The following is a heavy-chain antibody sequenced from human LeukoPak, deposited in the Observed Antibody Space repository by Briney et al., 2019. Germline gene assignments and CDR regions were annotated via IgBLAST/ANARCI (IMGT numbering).Heavy chain of an antibody. Sequence: ASVKVSCKASGGTFSSYAISWVRQAPGQGLEWMGWISAYNGNTNYAQKLQGRVTMTTDTSTSTAYMELRSLRSDDTAVYYCARSKSIAVAAEDAFDIWGQGTMVTVSS. CDR2: ISAYNGNT. CDR1: GGTFSSYA. V-gene: IGHV1-18*01. CDR3: ARSKSIAVAAEDAFDI. J-gene: IGHJ3*02. D-gene: IGHD6-19*01.